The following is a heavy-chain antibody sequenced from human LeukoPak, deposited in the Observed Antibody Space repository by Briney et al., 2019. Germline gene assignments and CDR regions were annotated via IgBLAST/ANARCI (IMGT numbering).Heavy chain of an antibody. CDR1: GYTFTSYG. CDR2: ISAYNGNT. D-gene: IGHD2-2*01. CDR3: ARVRNDIVVVPAPLSDY. Sequence: ASVKVSCKASGYTFTSYGISWVRQAPGQGLEWMGWISAYNGNTNYAQKLQGRVTMTTDTSTSTAYMELRSLRSDDTAVYYCARVRNDIVVVPAPLSDYWGQGILVTVSS. V-gene: IGHV1-18*01. J-gene: IGHJ4*02.